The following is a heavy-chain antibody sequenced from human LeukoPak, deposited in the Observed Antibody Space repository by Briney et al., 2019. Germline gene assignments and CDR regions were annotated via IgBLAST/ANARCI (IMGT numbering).Heavy chain of an antibody. CDR1: QYSFSDYA. CDR3: ARDYYYDSSGYTILGY. Sequence: GASVKVSCKASQYSFSDYAIHWVRQAPGQRLEWMGWISAYNGNTNYAQKFQGRVTMTTDTSTSTAYMELRSLRSDDTAVYYCARDYYYDSSGYTILGYWGQGTLVTVSS. J-gene: IGHJ4*02. CDR2: ISAYNGNT. V-gene: IGHV1-18*01. D-gene: IGHD3-22*01.